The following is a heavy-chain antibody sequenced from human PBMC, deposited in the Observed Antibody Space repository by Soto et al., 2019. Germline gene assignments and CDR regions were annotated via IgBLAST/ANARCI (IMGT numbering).Heavy chain of an antibody. CDR3: ASLNGDYVYY. CDR2: IYHSGST. J-gene: IGHJ4*02. V-gene: IGHV4-59*04. D-gene: IGHD4-17*01. Sequence: SETLSLTCTVSGGSISSYYWSWIRQPPGKGLEWIGYIYHSGSTYYNPSLKSRVTISVDTSKNQFSLKLSSVTAADTAVSYCASLNGDYVYYWGQGTLVTVSS. CDR1: GGSISSYY.